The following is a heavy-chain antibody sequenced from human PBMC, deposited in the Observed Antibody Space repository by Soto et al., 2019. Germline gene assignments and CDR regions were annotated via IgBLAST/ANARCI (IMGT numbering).Heavy chain of an antibody. CDR3: ARGYCSSTSCYIWDNWFDP. CDR1: GGSISSYY. Sequence: QVQLQESGPGLVKPSETLSLTCTVSGGSISSYYWSWIRQPPGKGLEWIGYIYYSGRTNYNTSLKSRVTISVATSKNQFSRKLSSVTAADTAVDYCARGYCSSTSCYIWDNWFDPWGQGTLVTVSS. D-gene: IGHD2-2*02. V-gene: IGHV4-59*01. J-gene: IGHJ5*02. CDR2: IYYSGRT.